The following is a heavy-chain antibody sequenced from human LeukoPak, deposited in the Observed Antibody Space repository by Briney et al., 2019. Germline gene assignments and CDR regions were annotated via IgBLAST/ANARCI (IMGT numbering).Heavy chain of an antibody. J-gene: IGHJ4*02. V-gene: IGHV1-2*02. CDR1: GYTFTDYY. CDR3: ARGKVVTMVRGVIITYFDY. Sequence: ASVKLSCKASGYTFTDYYMNWVRQAPGQGLEWMGWIHPNSGGIKYAQKFQGRVTMTRDTSTSTVYMELSSLRSEDTAVYYCARGKVVTMVRGVIITYFDYWGQGTLVTVSS. D-gene: IGHD3-10*01. CDR2: IHPNSGGI.